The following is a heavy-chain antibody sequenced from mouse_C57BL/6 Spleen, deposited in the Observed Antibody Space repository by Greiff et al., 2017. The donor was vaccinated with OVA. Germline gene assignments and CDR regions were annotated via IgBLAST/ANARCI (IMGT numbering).Heavy chain of an antibody. CDR3: ARLGYDGYFDY. Sequence: QVQLQQPGAELVMPGASVKLSCKASGYTFTSYWMHWVKQRPGQGLEWIGEIDPSDSYTNYNQKFKGKSTLTVDKSSSTAYMQLSSLTSEDSAVYYCARLGYDGYFDYWGQGTTLTVSS. V-gene: IGHV1-69*01. CDR2: IDPSDSYT. D-gene: IGHD2-2*01. CDR1: GYTFTSYW. J-gene: IGHJ2*01.